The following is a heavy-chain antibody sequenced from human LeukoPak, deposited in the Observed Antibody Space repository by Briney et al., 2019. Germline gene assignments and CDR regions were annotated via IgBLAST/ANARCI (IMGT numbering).Heavy chain of an antibody. Sequence: PGGSLRLSCAASGFTFDDYAMSWVRQAPGKGLEWVSAISGSGGSTYYADSVKGRFTISRDNSKNTLYLQMNSLRAEDTAVYYCAKGPMLYCSSTSCYFDYWGQGTLVTVSS. CDR1: GFTFDDYA. CDR3: AKGPMLYCSSTSCYFDY. D-gene: IGHD2-2*01. J-gene: IGHJ4*02. CDR2: ISGSGGST. V-gene: IGHV3-23*01.